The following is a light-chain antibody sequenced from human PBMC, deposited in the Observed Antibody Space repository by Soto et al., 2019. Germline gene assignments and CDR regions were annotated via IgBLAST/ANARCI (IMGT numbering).Light chain of an antibody. CDR1: SSNIGAGYD. V-gene: IGLV1-40*01. J-gene: IGLJ2*01. CDR2: GNS. CDR3: QSYDISLGGLV. Sequence: QSVLTQPPSVSGAPGQRVTISCTGSSSNIGAGYDVHWYQQLPGTAPKLLIYGNSNRPSGVPDRFSGSKSGTTASLAITGLQDEDEADYYCQSYDISLGGLVFGGGTKVTVL.